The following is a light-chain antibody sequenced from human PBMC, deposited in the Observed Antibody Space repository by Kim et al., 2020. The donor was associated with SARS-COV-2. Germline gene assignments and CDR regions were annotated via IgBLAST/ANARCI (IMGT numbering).Light chain of an antibody. CDR3: NSRDSSGNHVV. J-gene: IGLJ2*01. Sequence: ALGQTVRMTCQGDSLRSYYASWYQQKPGQAPVLVIYGENNRPSEIPGRFSGSSSGNTASLTITGAQAEDEADYYCNSRDSSGNHVVFGGGTQLIVL. CDR2: GEN. V-gene: IGLV3-19*01. CDR1: SLRSYY.